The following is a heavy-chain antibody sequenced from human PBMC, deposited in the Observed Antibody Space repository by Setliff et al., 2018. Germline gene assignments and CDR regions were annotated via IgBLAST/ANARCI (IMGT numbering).Heavy chain of an antibody. Sequence: GASVKVSCKASGYTFTSYDINWVRQATGQGLEWMGWVNPNSGNTGYAQKFQGRVTMTRNTSISTAYMDLSSLRFEDTAVYYCARAQSWSGGPYYFDNWGQGTLVTV. D-gene: IGHD3-3*01. J-gene: IGHJ4*02. CDR1: GYTFTSYD. CDR2: VNPNSGNT. V-gene: IGHV1-8*02. CDR3: ARAQSWSGGPYYFDN.